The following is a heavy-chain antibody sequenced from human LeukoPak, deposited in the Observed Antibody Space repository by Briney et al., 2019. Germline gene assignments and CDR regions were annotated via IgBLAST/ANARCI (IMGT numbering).Heavy chain of an antibody. CDR2: IYPDGST. D-gene: IGHD4-17*01. Sequence: PGGSLRLSCAVSGLTVTVNYMSWVRQAPGKGLEWVSVIYPDGSTYHADSVKGRFTISRDNSKNTLFLQMNNLRADDTAVYHCARANPVYGDYDYWGQGTLVTVSS. J-gene: IGHJ4*02. CDR3: ARANPVYGDYDY. CDR1: GLTVTVNY. V-gene: IGHV3-53*01.